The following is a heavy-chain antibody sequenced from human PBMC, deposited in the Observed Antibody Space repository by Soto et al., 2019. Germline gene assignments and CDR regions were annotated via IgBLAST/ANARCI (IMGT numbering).Heavy chain of an antibody. J-gene: IGHJ4*02. CDR2: IYWDDSK. CDR3: AHAYGRRSLY. V-gene: IGHV2-5*02. Sequence: QITLKESGPTLVKPTQTLTLTCTVSGFSLTTDRVGVGWIRQPPGEALEWLAVIYWDDSKTYRPSLESRLTITKDTSKNQVALTMTNMDSLDTATYDCAHAYGRRSLYWGQGTLVTVSS. CDR1: GFSLTTDRVG. D-gene: IGHD2-21*01.